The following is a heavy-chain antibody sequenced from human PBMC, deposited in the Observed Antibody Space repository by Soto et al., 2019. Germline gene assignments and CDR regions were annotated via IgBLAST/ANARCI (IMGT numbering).Heavy chain of an antibody. CDR1: GFTFSSYG. V-gene: IGHV3-30*18. CDR3: AKDSGRFTSYFDY. D-gene: IGHD3-3*01. J-gene: IGHJ4*02. Sequence: QVQLVESGGGVVQPGRSLRLSCAASGFTFSSYGMHWVRQAPGKGLEWVAVISYDGSNKYYADSVKSRFTISRDNSKNTLYLQMNSLRAEDTAVYYCAKDSGRFTSYFDYWGQGTLVTVSS. CDR2: ISYDGSNK.